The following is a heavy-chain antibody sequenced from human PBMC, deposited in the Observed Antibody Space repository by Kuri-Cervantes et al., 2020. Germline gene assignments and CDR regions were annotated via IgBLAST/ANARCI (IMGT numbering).Heavy chain of an antibody. Sequence: SVKVSCKASGGAFSSYAISWVRQAPGQGLEWMGGIIPIFGTTNYAQKFQGRVTMTRNTSISTAYMELSSLRSEDTAVYYCASGAWLEAEGIYYYYGMAVWGQGTTVTVSS. J-gene: IGHJ6*02. CDR1: GGAFSSYA. CDR2: IIPIFGTT. V-gene: IGHV1-69*05. D-gene: IGHD6-19*01. CDR3: ASGAWLEAEGIYYYYGMAV.